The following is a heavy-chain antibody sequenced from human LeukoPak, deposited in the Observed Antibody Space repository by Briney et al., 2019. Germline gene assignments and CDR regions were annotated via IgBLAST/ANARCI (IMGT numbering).Heavy chain of an antibody. Sequence: PGGSLRLSCAASGFTFSSYAMSWVRQAPGKGLEWISGISGSGASTYYADSVKGRFTISRDDSGNTLYLQMNSLRGDDTAVYYCAKVTDYDFWSGYYRSSGYYYYWGQGTLVTVSS. D-gene: IGHD3-3*01. CDR2: ISGSGAST. V-gene: IGHV3-23*01. CDR3: AKVTDYDFWSGYYRSSGYYYY. J-gene: IGHJ4*02. CDR1: GFTFSSYA.